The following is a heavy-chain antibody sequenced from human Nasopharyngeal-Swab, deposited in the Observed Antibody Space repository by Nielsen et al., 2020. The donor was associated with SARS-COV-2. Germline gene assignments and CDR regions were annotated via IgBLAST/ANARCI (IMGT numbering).Heavy chain of an antibody. J-gene: IGHJ4*02. CDR1: GFTFSSYW. Sequence: GGSLRLSCAASGFTFSSYWMSWARQAPGKGLEWVANIKQDGSEKYYVDSVKGRFTISRDNAKNSLYLQMNSLRAEDTAVYYCAREGHSVVPKAFDYWGQGTLVTVSS. CDR2: IKQDGSEK. V-gene: IGHV3-7*01. CDR3: AREGHSVVPKAFDY. D-gene: IGHD2-21*01.